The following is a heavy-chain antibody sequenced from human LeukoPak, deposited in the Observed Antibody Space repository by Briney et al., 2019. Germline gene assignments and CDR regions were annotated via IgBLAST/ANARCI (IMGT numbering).Heavy chain of an antibody. CDR1: GYTFTSYD. V-gene: IGHV1-8*01. CDR2: MNPNSGNT. J-gene: IGHJ6*03. D-gene: IGHD6-13*01. Sequence: ASVKVSCKASGYTFTSYDINWVRQAPGQGLEWMGWMNPNSGNTGYAQKFQGRVTMTRNTSISTAYMELSSLRSEDTAVYYCARGGAIHSSWYFHYYYYYMDVWGKGTTVTVSS. CDR3: ARGGAIHSSWYFHYYYYYMDV.